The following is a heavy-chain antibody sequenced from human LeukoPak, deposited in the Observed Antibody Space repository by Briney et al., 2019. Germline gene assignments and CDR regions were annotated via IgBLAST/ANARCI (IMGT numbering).Heavy chain of an antibody. CDR1: GFTFSSYA. J-gene: IGHJ4*02. V-gene: IGHV3-33*08. D-gene: IGHD4-17*01. CDR2: IWYDGSNK. Sequence: GGSLRLSCAASGFTFSSYAMSWVRQAPGKGLEWVAVIWYDGSNKYYADSVKGRFTISRDNSKNTLYLQMNSLRAEDTAVYYCARDASTVTTGLDYWGQGTLVTVSS. CDR3: ARDASTVTTGLDY.